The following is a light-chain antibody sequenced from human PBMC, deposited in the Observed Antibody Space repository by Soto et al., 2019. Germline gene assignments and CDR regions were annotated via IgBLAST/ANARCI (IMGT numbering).Light chain of an antibody. CDR3: QQYGNGNSPRYS. J-gene: IGKJ2*03. V-gene: IGKV3-20*01. CDR2: GTS. CDR1: QSVSSNY. Sequence: EIVLTQSPGTLSLSLGERATLSCRASQSVSSNYLAWYQQKPGQAPRLLIYGTSSRATGITDRFSGSGSGTDFTLSISRLEPEDFAVYYCQQYGNGNSPRYSFGQGTRLEI.